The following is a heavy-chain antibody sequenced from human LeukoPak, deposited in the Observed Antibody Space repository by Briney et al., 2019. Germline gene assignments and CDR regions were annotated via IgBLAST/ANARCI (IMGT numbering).Heavy chain of an antibody. CDR1: GYTFTGYY. CDR3: AREGSCYYDSSGYDWNAFDI. V-gene: IGHV1-2*02. Sequence: ASVKVSCKASGYTFTGYYMHWVRQAPGQGLEWMGWINPNSGGTNYAQKFQGRVTMTRNTSISTAYMELSSLRSEDTAVYYCAREGSCYYDSSGYDWNAFDIWGQGTMVTVSS. J-gene: IGHJ3*02. CDR2: INPNSGGT. D-gene: IGHD3-22*01.